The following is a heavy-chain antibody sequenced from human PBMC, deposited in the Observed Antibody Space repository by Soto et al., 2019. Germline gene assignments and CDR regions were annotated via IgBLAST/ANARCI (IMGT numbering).Heavy chain of an antibody. J-gene: IGHJ4*02. CDR1: GFTFTSFA. CDR2: ISAGGGNT. V-gene: IGHV3-23*01. D-gene: IGHD2-8*01. Sequence: EVLLLESGGALVQPGGSLRLSCAASGFTFTSFAMSWVRQAPEKGLEWVSGISAGGGNTYYADSVKGRFTISRDNSKNKLYLQMNSLRAEDTATYYCARDVMKAFDYWGQGTLVTVSS. CDR3: ARDVMKAFDY.